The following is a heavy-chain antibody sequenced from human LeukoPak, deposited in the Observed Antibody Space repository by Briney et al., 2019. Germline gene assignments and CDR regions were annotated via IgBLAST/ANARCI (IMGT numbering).Heavy chain of an antibody. CDR1: GFTVSSYW. J-gene: IGHJ4*02. V-gene: IGHV3-7*01. Sequence: GGSLRLSCVASGFTVSSYWMSWVRQAPGKGLEWVANIKQDGSEKYYVDSVKGRFTISRDNAKNSLYLQMNSLRAEDTAVYYCARVMGIAAAGDFYDYWGQGTLVTVSS. D-gene: IGHD6-13*01. CDR2: IKQDGSEK. CDR3: ARVMGIAAAGDFYDY.